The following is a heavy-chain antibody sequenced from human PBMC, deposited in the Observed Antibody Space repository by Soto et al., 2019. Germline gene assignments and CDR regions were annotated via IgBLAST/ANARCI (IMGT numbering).Heavy chain of an antibody. CDR3: ARVHRLVVVITTDYFDY. CDR2: ISYDGSNK. D-gene: IGHD3-22*01. CDR1: GFTFSSYA. Sequence: QVQLVESGGGVVQPGRSLRLSCAASGFTFSSYAMHWVRQAPGKGLEWVAVISYDGSNKYYADSVKGRFTISRDNSKNTLYLQMNSLRAEDTAVYYCARVHRLVVVITTDYFDYWGQGTLVTVSS. V-gene: IGHV3-30-3*01. J-gene: IGHJ4*02.